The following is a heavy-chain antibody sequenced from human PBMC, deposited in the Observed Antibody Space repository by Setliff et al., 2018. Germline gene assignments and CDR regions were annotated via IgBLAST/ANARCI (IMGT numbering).Heavy chain of an antibody. D-gene: IGHD3-3*01. CDR1: GFIFSNYA. Sequence: LRLSCAASGFIFSNYAMHWVRQAPGKGLEWVAVTSYDGINKYYEDSVKGRFTISRNHSKNALYLQMNTLRTEDTAVYYCARDFRGGLLAATHNYNFWSGVKDVWGKGTTVTVSS. CDR2: TSYDGINK. CDR3: ARDFRGGLLAATHNYNFWSGVKDV. V-gene: IGHV3-30*01. J-gene: IGHJ6*04.